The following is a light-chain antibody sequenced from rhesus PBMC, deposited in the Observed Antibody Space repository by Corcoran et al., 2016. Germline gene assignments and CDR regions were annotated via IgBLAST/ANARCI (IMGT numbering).Light chain of an antibody. J-gene: IGKJ1*01. CDR2: GTS. CDR1: QGFTNA. V-gene: IGKV1-33*02. Sequence: DIQMSQSPSSLSASVGDKVTITCRASQGFTNAVAWYQQKPGKAPRLLIYGTSSLGSGVPSRFSGSTSGTDFTLTISSLQPEDFASYYCQQGYRTPWTFGQGTKVEIK. CDR3: QQGYRTPWT.